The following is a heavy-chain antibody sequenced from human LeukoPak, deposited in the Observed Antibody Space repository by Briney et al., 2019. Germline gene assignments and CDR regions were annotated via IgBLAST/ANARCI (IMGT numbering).Heavy chain of an antibody. V-gene: IGHV4-59*11. CDR3: ASSQNYYGSGSYYKNYYYYYMDV. J-gene: IGHJ6*03. Sequence: PSETLSLTCTVSGGSISSHYWSWIRQPPGKGLEWIGYIYYSGSTNYNPSLKSRVTISVDTSKNQFSLKLSSVTAADTAVYYCASSQNYYGSGSYYKNYYYYYMDVWGKGTTVTVSS. CDR2: IYYSGST. CDR1: GGSISSHY. D-gene: IGHD3-10*01.